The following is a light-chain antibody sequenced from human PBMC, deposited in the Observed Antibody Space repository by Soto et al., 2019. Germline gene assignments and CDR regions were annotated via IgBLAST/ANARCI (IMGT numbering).Light chain of an antibody. CDR3: QQYKNCPPLT. V-gene: IGKV3-15*01. Sequence: EILMTQSPATLSVSPGVRATLSCRSSQRVSSSLAWYQQKPGQAHRVLIYCAFTRATGIPARFSGSGSGTECTLNISSLQSEDFAVDYCQQYKNCPPLTVGGGPKVEIK. CDR2: CAF. CDR1: QRVSSS. J-gene: IGKJ4*01.